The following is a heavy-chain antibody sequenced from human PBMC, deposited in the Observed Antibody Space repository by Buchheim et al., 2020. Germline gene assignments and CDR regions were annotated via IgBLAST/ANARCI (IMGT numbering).Heavy chain of an antibody. V-gene: IGHV3-21*02. Sequence: EVQLVESGGGLVKPGESLRLSCAASRFTFSSYSMNWVRQAPGKGLEWVSSISSGSSYIYYADSVKGRFTVSRDNAKNSLYLQMNSLRAEDTGVYYCARVLGSSPVVYYYGMDVWGQGTT. D-gene: IGHD6-6*01. J-gene: IGHJ6*02. CDR3: ARVLGSSPVVYYYGMDV. CDR1: RFTFSSYS. CDR2: ISSGSSYI.